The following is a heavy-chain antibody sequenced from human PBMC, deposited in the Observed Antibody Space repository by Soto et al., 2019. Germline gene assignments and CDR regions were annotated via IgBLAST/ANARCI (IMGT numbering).Heavy chain of an antibody. CDR1: GYTFTSYG. J-gene: IGHJ4*02. V-gene: IGHV1-18*01. D-gene: IGHD4-17*01. Sequence: KISCKVSGYTFTSYGISWVRQAPGQGLEWMGWISAYNGNTNYAQKLQGRVTMTTDTSTSTAYMELRSLRSDDTAVYYCARDLHGDPYYWGQGTLVTVSS. CDR2: ISAYNGNT. CDR3: ARDLHGDPYY.